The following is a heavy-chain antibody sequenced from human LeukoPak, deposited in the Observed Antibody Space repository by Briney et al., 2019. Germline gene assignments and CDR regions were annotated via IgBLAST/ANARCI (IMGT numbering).Heavy chain of an antibody. V-gene: IGHV4-34*01. CDR3: ATHQIRYFDWD. D-gene: IGHD3-9*01. CDR2: INHSGST. J-gene: IGHJ4*02. Sequence: SETLSLTCAVYGGSFSGYYWSWIRQPPGKGLEWIGEINHSGSTNYNPSLKSRVTISVDTSKNQFSLKLSSVTAADTAVYYCATHQIRYFDWDWGQGTLVTVSS. CDR1: GGSFSGYY.